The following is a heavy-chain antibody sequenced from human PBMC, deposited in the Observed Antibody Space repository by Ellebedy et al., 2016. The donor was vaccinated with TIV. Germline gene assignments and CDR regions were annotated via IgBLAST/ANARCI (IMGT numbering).Heavy chain of an antibody. D-gene: IGHD3-16*01. Sequence: MPSETLSLTCTVSGASISTGDYYWSWIRQPPGKGLEWIGYIYYSGSTYYNPSLKSRVTISVDTSKNQFSLKLSSVTAADTAVYYCARGDGWVSDYWGQGTLVTVSS. V-gene: IGHV4-30-4*02. CDR2: IYYSGST. CDR1: GASISTGDYY. CDR3: ARGDGWVSDY. J-gene: IGHJ4*02.